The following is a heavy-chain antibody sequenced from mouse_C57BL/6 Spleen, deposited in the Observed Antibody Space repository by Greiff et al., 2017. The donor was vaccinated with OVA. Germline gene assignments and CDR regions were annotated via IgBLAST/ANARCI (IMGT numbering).Heavy chain of an antibody. CDR2: ISDGGSYT. Sequence: EVKLVESGGGLVKPGGSLKLSCAASGFTFSSYAMSWVRQTPEKRLEWVATISDGGSYTYYPDNVKGRFTISRDNAKNNLYLQMSHLKSEDTAMYYCARDGKGYYAMDYGGQGTSVTVSS. CDR1: GFTFSSYA. V-gene: IGHV5-4*01. CDR3: ARDGKGYYAMDY. D-gene: IGHD4-1*01. J-gene: IGHJ4*01.